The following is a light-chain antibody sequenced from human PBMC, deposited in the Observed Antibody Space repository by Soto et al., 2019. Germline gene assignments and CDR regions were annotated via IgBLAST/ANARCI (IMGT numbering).Light chain of an antibody. CDR1: QGISSY. J-gene: IGKJ4*01. V-gene: IGKV1-8*01. Sequence: AIRMTQSPSSLSASTGDRVTITCLASQGISSYLAWYQQKPGKAPKLLIYAASTLQSGVPSRFSGSGSGTDFPLTISCLQSEDFATYYCQQYYSYPLTFGGGTKVDIK. CDR2: AAS. CDR3: QQYYSYPLT.